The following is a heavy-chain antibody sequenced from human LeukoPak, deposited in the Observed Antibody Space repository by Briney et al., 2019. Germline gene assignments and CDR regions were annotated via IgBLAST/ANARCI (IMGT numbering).Heavy chain of an antibody. J-gene: IGHJ4*02. V-gene: IGHV3-7*01. CDR2: IKQDGSEK. D-gene: IGHD2-2*01. CDR3: ARSVVVPAAKGGGDY. Sequence: GGSLRLSCAASGFTFSSYWMSWVRQAPGKGLEWVANIKQDGSEKYYVDSVKGRFTISRDNAKNSLYLQTNSLRVEDTAVYYCARSVVVPAAKGGGDYWGQGTLVTVSS. CDR1: GFTFSSYW.